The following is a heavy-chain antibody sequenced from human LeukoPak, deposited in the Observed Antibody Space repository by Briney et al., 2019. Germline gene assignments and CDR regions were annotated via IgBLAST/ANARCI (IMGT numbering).Heavy chain of an antibody. D-gene: IGHD2-15*01. CDR1: GFTFSTYA. V-gene: IGHV3-23*01. J-gene: IGHJ4*02. Sequence: GGPLRLSCAASGFTFSTYAMNWVRQAPGKGLEWVSLISGSDDGTYYADSVKGRFTISRDNSKNTLYLQMNSLRAEDTAVYYCAKPLPGTHYYFDYWGQGTLVTVSS. CDR3: AKPLPGTHYYFDY. CDR2: ISGSDDGT.